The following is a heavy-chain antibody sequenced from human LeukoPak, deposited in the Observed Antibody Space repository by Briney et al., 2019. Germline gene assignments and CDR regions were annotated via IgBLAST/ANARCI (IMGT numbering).Heavy chain of an antibody. V-gene: IGHV4-59*01. Sequence: SETLSLTCTVSGGSISSYYWSWIRQPPGKGLEWIGYIYYSGSTNYNPSLKSRVTISVDTSKNQFSLKLSSVTAADTAVYYCARGYSSGWYFSVYWGQGTLVTVSS. CDR2: IYYSGST. CDR3: ARGYSSGWYFSVY. CDR1: GGSISSYY. D-gene: IGHD6-19*01. J-gene: IGHJ4*02.